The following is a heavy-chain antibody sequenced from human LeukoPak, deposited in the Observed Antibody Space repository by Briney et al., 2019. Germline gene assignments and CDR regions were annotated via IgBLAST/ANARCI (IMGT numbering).Heavy chain of an antibody. J-gene: IGHJ4*02. Sequence: ASVKVSCKASGYTFTSYGISWVRQAPGQGLEWMGWISAYNGNTNYAQKLQGRVTMTTDTSTSTAHMELRSLRSDDTAVYYCARGYDSSGYQPTDLDYWGQGTLVTVSS. CDR1: GYTFTSYG. CDR3: ARGYDSSGYQPTDLDY. V-gene: IGHV1-18*01. D-gene: IGHD3-22*01. CDR2: ISAYNGNT.